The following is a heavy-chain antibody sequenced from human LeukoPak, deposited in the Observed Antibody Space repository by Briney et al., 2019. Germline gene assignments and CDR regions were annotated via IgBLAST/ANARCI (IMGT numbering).Heavy chain of an antibody. CDR3: ARVGDGLNDAFDI. V-gene: IGHV1-58*02. J-gene: IGHJ3*02. CDR1: GFTFTSSA. CDR2: IVVGSGNT. Sequence: GTSVKVSCKASGFTFTSSAMQWVRQARGQRLEWIGWIVVGSGNTNYAQKFQERVTITRDMSTSTAYMELSSLRSEDTAVYYCARVGDGLNDAFDIWGQGTMVTVSS. D-gene: IGHD5-24*01.